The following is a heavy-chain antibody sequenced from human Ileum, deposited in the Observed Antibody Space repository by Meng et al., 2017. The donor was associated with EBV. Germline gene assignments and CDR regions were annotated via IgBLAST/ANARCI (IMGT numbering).Heavy chain of an antibody. V-gene: IGHV4-39*07. Sequence: QLHLQGSGPGRAKPSETLSLTCTVSGGSISSSSYYWGWIRQPPGKGLEWIGSIYYSGSTYYNPSLKSRVTISVDTSKNQFSLKLSSVTAADTAVYYCARELTYCSGGSCYPFDYWGQGTLVTVSS. CDR2: IYYSGST. CDR1: GGSISSSSYY. CDR3: ARELTYCSGGSCYPFDY. D-gene: IGHD2-15*01. J-gene: IGHJ4*02.